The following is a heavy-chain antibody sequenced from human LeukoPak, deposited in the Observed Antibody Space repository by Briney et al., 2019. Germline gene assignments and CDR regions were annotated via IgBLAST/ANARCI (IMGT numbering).Heavy chain of an antibody. CDR3: ARGSFHGRGYYDSSGSRDYFDY. CDR2: ICGGGGNT. Sequence: GGSLRLSCAASGFTFSSYGMRWVRQAPGKGLEWVSAICGGGGNTYYADSVKGRFTISRDNSKNTLYLQMNSLRAEDTAVYYCARGSFHGRGYYDSSGSRDYFDYWGQGTLVTVSS. V-gene: IGHV3-33*01. J-gene: IGHJ4*02. D-gene: IGHD3-22*01. CDR1: GFTFSSYG.